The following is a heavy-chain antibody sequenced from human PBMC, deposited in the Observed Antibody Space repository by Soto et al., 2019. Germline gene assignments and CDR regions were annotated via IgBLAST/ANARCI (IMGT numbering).Heavy chain of an antibody. CDR3: AREAITMLRGLIRGDDAFDI. CDR2: IIPIFGTA. V-gene: IGHV1-69*01. CDR1: GGTFSSYA. Sequence: QVQLVQSGAEVKKPGSSVKVSCKASGGTFSSYAISWVRQAPGQGLEWMGGIIPIFGTANYAQKFQGRVTITADESTSTAYMELSSLRSEDTAVYYCAREAITMLRGLIRGDDAFDIWGQGTIVTVSS. D-gene: IGHD3-10*01. J-gene: IGHJ3*02.